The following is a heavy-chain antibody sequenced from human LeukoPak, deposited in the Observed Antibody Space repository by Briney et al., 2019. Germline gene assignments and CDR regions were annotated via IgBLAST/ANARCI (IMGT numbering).Heavy chain of an antibody. D-gene: IGHD5-24*01. CDR2: IKSKTDGGTT. CDR1: GFTFSNAW. V-gene: IGHV3-15*01. Sequence: PGGSLRLSCAASGFTFSNAWMSWVRQAPGKGLEWVGRIKSKTDGGTTDYAAPVKGRFTISRDDSKNTLYLQMNSLKTEDTAVYYCTTDGPRSYRDGYNLPLYCGMDVWGQGTTVTVSS. J-gene: IGHJ6*02. CDR3: TTDGPRSYRDGYNLPLYCGMDV.